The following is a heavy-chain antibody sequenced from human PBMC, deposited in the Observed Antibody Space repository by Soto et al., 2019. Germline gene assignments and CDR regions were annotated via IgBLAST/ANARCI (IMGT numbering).Heavy chain of an antibody. V-gene: IGHV4-59*02. CDR3: ARDASMIGRFYFDY. D-gene: IGHD2-21*01. CDR2: IFYSGTT. Sequence: SETLSLTCIISSDSARNYFWSWIRQPPGKGLEWIGYIFYSGTTNYNPSLKGRVTMSFDTSKNQFSLILSAVTAADSAVYYCARDASMIGRFYFDYWGRGTLVTVSS. J-gene: IGHJ4*01. CDR1: SDSARNYF.